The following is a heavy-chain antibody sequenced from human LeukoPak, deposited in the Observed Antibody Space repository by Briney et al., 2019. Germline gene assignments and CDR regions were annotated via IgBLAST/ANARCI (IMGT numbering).Heavy chain of an antibody. V-gene: IGHV3-64*04. Sequence: GGSLRLSCSASGFVFSIYTMYWVRQAPGKGPEYVSTISGSGNGGNTYYADSVKGRFTISRDNSKNTVYLQMNSLRAEDTAIYYCAKDWKPDGLYDLDYWGQGTLVTVSS. CDR2: ISGSGNGGNT. D-gene: IGHD5/OR15-5a*01. J-gene: IGHJ4*02. CDR1: GFVFSIYT. CDR3: AKDWKPDGLYDLDY.